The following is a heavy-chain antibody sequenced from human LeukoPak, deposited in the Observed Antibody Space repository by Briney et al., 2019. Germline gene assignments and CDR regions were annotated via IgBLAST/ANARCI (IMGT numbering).Heavy chain of an antibody. CDR3: AVDTALALGGA. Sequence: PGGSLRLSCAASGFTFSSYSMNWVRQAPGKGLEWVSSITSSSTYIYYADSLKGRFTISRDNAKNSVYLQMNSLRAEDTAVYYCAVDTALALGGAWGQGTLVTVSS. J-gene: IGHJ5*02. CDR1: GFTFSSYS. CDR2: ITSSSTYI. D-gene: IGHD5-18*01. V-gene: IGHV3-21*01.